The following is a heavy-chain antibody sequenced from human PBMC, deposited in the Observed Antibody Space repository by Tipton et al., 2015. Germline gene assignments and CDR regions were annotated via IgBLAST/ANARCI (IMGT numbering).Heavy chain of an antibody. CDR2: IKPDGSES. Sequence: SLRLSCVASGFTFSNYWMTWVRQAPGKGLEWVANIKPDGSESYYLDSVKGRFTFFRDNAKNSLHLQLNNLRAEDTAVYYCARSGGYGWDFWGQGTLVIVSS. V-gene: IGHV3-7*01. D-gene: IGHD5-12*01. J-gene: IGHJ4*02. CDR3: ARSGGYGWDF. CDR1: GFTFSNYW.